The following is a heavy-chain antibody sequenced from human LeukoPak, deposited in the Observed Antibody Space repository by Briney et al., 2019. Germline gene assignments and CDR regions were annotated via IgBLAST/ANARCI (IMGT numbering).Heavy chain of an antibody. CDR3: AKDRGVVVITSSFDY. Sequence: GGSLRLSCAASGFTFSSYWMSWVRQAPGKGLEWMANIKQDGSEKYYVDSVKGRFTISRDNAKNSLYLQMNSLRAEDTAVYYCAKDRGVVVITSSFDYWGQGTLVTVSS. D-gene: IGHD3-22*01. J-gene: IGHJ4*02. V-gene: IGHV3-7*03. CDR1: GFTFSSYW. CDR2: IKQDGSEK.